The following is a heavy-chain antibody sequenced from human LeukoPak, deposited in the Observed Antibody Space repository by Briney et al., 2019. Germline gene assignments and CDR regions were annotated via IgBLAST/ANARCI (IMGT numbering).Heavy chain of an antibody. Sequence: GGSLRLSCAASGFTFSSYWMSWVRQAPGKGLEWVANIKRDGSEKYYVDSVKGRFTISRDNAKNSLYLQMNSLRAEDTAVYYCAREGEWLVRGDHYYMDVWGKGTTVTVSS. J-gene: IGHJ6*03. CDR2: IKRDGSEK. CDR1: GFTFSSYW. D-gene: IGHD6-19*01. V-gene: IGHV3-7*01. CDR3: AREGEWLVRGDHYYMDV.